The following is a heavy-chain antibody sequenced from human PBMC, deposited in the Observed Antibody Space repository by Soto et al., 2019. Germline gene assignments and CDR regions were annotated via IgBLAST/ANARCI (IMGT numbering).Heavy chain of an antibody. CDR1: GGSISSGGYS. V-gene: IGHV4-30-2*01. CDR2: IYHSGST. J-gene: IGHJ6*02. Sequence: SETLSLTCAVSGGSISSGGYSWSWIRQPPGKGLEWIGYIYHSGSTNYNPSLKSRVTISVDTSKNQFSLKLSSVTAADTAVYYCARGGSKLLWFGALSGMDVWGQGTTVTVSS. CDR3: ARGGSKLLWFGALSGMDV. D-gene: IGHD3-10*01.